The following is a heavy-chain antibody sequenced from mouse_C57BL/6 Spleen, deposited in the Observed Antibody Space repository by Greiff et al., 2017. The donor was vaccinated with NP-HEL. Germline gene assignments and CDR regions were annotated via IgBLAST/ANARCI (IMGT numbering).Heavy chain of an antibody. V-gene: IGHV1-18*01. D-gene: IGHD1-1*01. CDR1: GYTFTDYN. CDR3: ARIITTVVATGYVDV. J-gene: IGHJ1*03. Sequence: EVQLQQSGPELVQPGASVKIPCKASGYTFTDYNMDWVKQSHGKSLEWIGDINPNNGGTIYNQKFKGKATLTVDKSSSTAYMELRSLTSEDTAVDYCARIITTVVATGYVDVWGTGNRVTVAS. CDR2: INPNNGGT.